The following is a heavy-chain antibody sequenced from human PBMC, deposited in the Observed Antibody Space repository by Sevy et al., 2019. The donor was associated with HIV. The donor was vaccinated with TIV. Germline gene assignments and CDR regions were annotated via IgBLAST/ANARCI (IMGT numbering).Heavy chain of an antibody. CDR2: FSFDGSYR. CDR1: GFTFSKYS. D-gene: IGHD1-26*01. Sequence: GGSLRLSCTASGFTFSKYSIHWVRQPPGKGLEWVAIFSFDGSYRYYSDSVRGRFSMSRDNSTNTAYLQMSGLSVEDTAVYYCAKDRPPGGSYFSRHGMDVWGRGTTVTVSS. CDR3: AKDRPPGGSYFSRHGMDV. V-gene: IGHV3-30*18. J-gene: IGHJ6*02.